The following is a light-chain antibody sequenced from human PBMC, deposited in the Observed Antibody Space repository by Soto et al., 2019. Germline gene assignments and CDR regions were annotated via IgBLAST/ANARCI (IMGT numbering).Light chain of an antibody. CDR2: DAS. J-gene: IGKJ2*01. Sequence: EIVLTQSPGTLSLSPGERATLSCRASQSVTNTYLAWYQLKPGQAPRLLISDASRRATGIPDRFSGSGSGTDCTLTISRVEPDDFAVYYCQQYGSSSMNTFGQGTKLEIK. CDR1: QSVTNTY. V-gene: IGKV3-20*01. CDR3: QQYGSSSMNT.